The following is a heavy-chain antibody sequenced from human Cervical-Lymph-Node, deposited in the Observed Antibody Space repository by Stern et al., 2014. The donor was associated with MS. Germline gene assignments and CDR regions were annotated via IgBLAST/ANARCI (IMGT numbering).Heavy chain of an antibody. J-gene: IGHJ4*02. Sequence: QVTLKESGPTLVKPTQTLTLTCTFSGFSLTTSGVAVGWIRQPPGQALEWLALIYWDDDKWYSSSLKSRLTITKDTSKNQVVLIVTSMDPVDTATYYCAHRQGVHAPFDFWGQGTLVTVSS. V-gene: IGHV2-5*09. CDR2: IYWDDDK. CDR3: AHRQGVHAPFDF. D-gene: IGHD3-16*01. CDR1: GFSLTTSGVA.